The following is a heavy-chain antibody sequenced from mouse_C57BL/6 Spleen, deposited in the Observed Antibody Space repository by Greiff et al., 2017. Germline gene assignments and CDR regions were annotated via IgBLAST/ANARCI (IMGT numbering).Heavy chain of an antibody. V-gene: IGHV5-9*01. D-gene: IGHD1-1*01. J-gene: IGHJ4*01. CDR1: GFTFSSYT. CDR3: ASGSSGAMDY. CDR2: ISGGGGNT. Sequence: EVQRVESGGGLVKPGGSLKLSCAASGFTFSSYTMSWVRQTPEKRLEWVATISGGGGNTYYPDSVKGRFTISRDNAKNTLYLQMSSLRSEDTALYYCASGSSGAMDYWGQGTSVTVSS.